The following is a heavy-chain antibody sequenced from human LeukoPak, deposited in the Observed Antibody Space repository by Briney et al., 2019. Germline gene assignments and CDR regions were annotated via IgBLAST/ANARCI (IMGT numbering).Heavy chain of an antibody. D-gene: IGHD2-15*01. CDR2: ISSNGGST. V-gene: IGHV3-64*01. Sequence: GGSLRLSCAISGFTFSDYYMSWVRQAPGKGLEYVSAISSNGGSTYYANSVKGRFTISRDNSKNTLYLQMGSLRAEDMAVYYCARDEVADYWGQGTLVTVSS. CDR3: ARDEVADY. CDR1: GFTFSDYY. J-gene: IGHJ4*02.